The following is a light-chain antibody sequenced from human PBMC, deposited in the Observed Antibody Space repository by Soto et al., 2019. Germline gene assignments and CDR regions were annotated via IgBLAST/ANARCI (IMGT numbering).Light chain of an antibody. CDR1: QSISIY. CDR3: QQSYATPIT. V-gene: IGKV1-39*01. CDR2: AAS. Sequence: DIQMTQSPSSLSASVGDRVTITCRASQSISIYLNWYQQKPGKVPKFLIYAASSLQSGVPSRFSGSGSGTDFTLTISSLQPEDFATYYCQQSYATPITFVGGTRVEI. J-gene: IGKJ4*01.